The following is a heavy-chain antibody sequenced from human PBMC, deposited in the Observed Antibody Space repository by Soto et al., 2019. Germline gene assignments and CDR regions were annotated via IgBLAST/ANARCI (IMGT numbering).Heavy chain of an antibody. CDR2: IRSKAYGGTT. Sequence: GSLRLSCTASGFTFGDYAMSWVRQAPGKGLEWVGFIRSKAYGGTTEYAASVKGRFTISRDDSKSIAYLQMNSLKTEDTAVYYCTREDYYDSSGPHFDYWGQGTLVTVS. CDR3: TREDYYDSSGPHFDY. D-gene: IGHD3-22*01. V-gene: IGHV3-49*04. J-gene: IGHJ4*02. CDR1: GFTFGDYA.